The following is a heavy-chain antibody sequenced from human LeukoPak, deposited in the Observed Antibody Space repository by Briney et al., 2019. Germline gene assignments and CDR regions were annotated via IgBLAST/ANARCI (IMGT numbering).Heavy chain of an antibody. CDR2: ISYSSSYI. CDR1: GFTFSSYS. Sequence: GGSLRLSCAASGFTFSSYSMNWARQAPGKGLEWVSYISYSSSYIYYADSVKGRFTISRDNAKKSLYLQMNSLRAEDTAVYYCARATTYDILTGYSDYWGQGTLVTVSS. V-gene: IGHV3-21*05. CDR3: ARATTYDILTGYSDY. J-gene: IGHJ4*02. D-gene: IGHD3-9*01.